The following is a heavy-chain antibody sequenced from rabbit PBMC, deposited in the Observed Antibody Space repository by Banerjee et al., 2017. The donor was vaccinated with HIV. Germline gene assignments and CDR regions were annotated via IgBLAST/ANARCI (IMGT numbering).Heavy chain of an antibody. CDR1: GFSFSSSCW. J-gene: IGHJ4*01. CDR2: IYTTSGST. CDR3: ARIDPRYYTSGWDYFNL. V-gene: IGHV1S40*01. D-gene: IGHD4-1*01. Sequence: QSLEESGGDLVKPGASLTLTCTASGFSFSSSCWICWVRQAPGKGLEWIACIYTTSGSTWYASWVNGRFTISSDNAQNTVDLQMNSLTAADTATYFCARIDPRYYTSGWDYFNLWGQGTLVTVS.